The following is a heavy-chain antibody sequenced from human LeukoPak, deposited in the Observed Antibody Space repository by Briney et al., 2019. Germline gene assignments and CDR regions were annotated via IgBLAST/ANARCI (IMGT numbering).Heavy chain of an antibody. Sequence: SETLSLTCAVYGGSFSGYYWSWIRQPPGKGLEWIGEINHSGSTNYNPSLKSRVTISVDTSKNQFSLKLSSVTAADTAVYYCARVAGGVNWFDPRGQGALVTVSS. D-gene: IGHD2-8*01. CDR2: INHSGST. V-gene: IGHV4-34*01. CDR1: GGSFSGYY. CDR3: ARVAGGVNWFDP. J-gene: IGHJ5*02.